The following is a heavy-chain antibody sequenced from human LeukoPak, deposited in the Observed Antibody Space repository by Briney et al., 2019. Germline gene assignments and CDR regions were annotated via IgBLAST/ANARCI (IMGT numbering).Heavy chain of an antibody. D-gene: IGHD6-13*01. CDR1: GYTFTGYY. CDR3: ARGSLRSSSNPLYWFDP. J-gene: IGHJ5*02. V-gene: IGHV1-2*04. CDR2: INPNSGGT. Sequence: ASVKVSCKASGYTFTGYYMHRVRQAPGQGLEWMGWINPNSGGTNYAQKFQGWVTMTRDTSISTAYMELSRLRSDDTAVYYCARGSLRSSSNPLYWFDPWGQGTLVTVSS.